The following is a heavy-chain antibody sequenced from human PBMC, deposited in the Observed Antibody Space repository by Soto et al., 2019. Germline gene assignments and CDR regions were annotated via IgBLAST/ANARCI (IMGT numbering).Heavy chain of an antibody. CDR2: ISAYNGNT. V-gene: IGHV1-18*04. Sequence: QVQLVQSGAEVKKPGASVKVSCKASGYTFTSYGISWVRQAPGQGLEWMGWISAYNGNTNYAQKLQGRVTMTTDTSTSTAYMELRSLRSDDTAMYYCARVTYGEHAHLNWFDPWGQGTLVTVSS. D-gene: IGHD4-17*01. CDR1: GYTFTSYG. CDR3: ARVTYGEHAHLNWFDP. J-gene: IGHJ5*02.